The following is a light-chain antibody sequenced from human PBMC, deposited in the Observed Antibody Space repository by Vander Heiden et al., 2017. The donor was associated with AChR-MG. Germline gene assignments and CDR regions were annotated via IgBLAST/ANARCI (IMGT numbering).Light chain of an antibody. Sequence: ASPVTQSPSSLSASVGDRVTITCRASQGIRNDLGWYQQKPGKAPKLLIYAASSLQSGVPSRFSGSGSGTDFTLTISSLQPEDFATYYCLQDYNYPWTFGQGTKVEIK. V-gene: IGKV1-6*01. CDR3: LQDYNYPWT. CDR1: QGIRND. J-gene: IGKJ1*01. CDR2: AAS.